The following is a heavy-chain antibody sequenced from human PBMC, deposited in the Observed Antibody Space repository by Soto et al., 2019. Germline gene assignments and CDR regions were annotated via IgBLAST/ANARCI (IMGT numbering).Heavy chain of an antibody. CDR3: AREFSLDDSSPKRTWFDP. CDR2: IYFSGTT. D-gene: IGHD3-22*01. CDR1: AGSLSRGDYY. J-gene: IGHJ5*02. V-gene: IGHV4-30-4*01. Sequence: PSETLSLTCTVSAGSLSRGDYYWGWLREPPGKGLEWIGYIYFSGTTYYNPSPKSRVTISVATSKNQFSLKQGSVTAANTAVYYCAREFSLDDSSPKRTWFDPWGQGTLVTVSS.